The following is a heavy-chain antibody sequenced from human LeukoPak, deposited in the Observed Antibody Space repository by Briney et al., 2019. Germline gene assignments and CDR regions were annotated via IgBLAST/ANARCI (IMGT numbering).Heavy chain of an antibody. Sequence: SETLSLTCTVSGGSISSYYWSWIRQPPGKGLERIGYIYYSGSTNYNPSLKSRVTISVDTSKNQFSLKLSSVTAADTAVYYCAREIVVVPAAIKGNWFDPWGQGTLVTVSS. CDR2: IYYSGST. D-gene: IGHD2-2*02. J-gene: IGHJ5*02. CDR3: AREIVVVPAAIKGNWFDP. CDR1: GGSISSYY. V-gene: IGHV4-59*01.